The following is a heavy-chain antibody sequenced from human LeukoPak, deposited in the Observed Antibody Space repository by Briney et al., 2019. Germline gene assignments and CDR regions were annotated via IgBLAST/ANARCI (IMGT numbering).Heavy chain of an antibody. D-gene: IGHD3-22*01. V-gene: IGHV1-2*02. Sequence: ASVKVSCKASGYTFTGYYMHWVRQAPGQGLEWMGWINPNSGGTNCAQKFQGRVTMTRDTSISTAYMELSRLRSDDTAVYYCARALLYYYDSSGYSDYWGQGTLVTVSS. J-gene: IGHJ4*02. CDR1: GYTFTGYY. CDR3: ARALLYYYDSSGYSDY. CDR2: INPNSGGT.